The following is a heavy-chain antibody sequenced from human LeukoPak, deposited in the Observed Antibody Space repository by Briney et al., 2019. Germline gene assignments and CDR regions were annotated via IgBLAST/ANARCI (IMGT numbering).Heavy chain of an antibody. CDR3: ARIVDTAMAMKDRYLDY. CDR1: GGSVSSGGYS. V-gene: IGHV4-31*03. J-gene: IGHJ4*02. D-gene: IGHD5-18*01. Sequence: SETLSLTCTVSGGSVSSGGYSWSWIRQHPGTGRGWIGYIYYSGSTYYNPSLKSRVTISVDTSKNQFSLKLSSVTAADTAVYYCARIVDTAMAMKDRYLDYWGQGTLVTVSS. CDR2: IYYSGST.